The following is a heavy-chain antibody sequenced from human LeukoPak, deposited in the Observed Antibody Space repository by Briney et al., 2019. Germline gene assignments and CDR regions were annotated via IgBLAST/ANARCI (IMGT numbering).Heavy chain of an antibody. V-gene: IGHV4-34*01. Sequence: PSETLSLTCAVYGGSFSGYYWSWIRQPPGKGLEWIGEINHSGSTNYNPSLKSRVTISVDTSKNQFSLKLSSVTAADTAVYYCARGGVGYCSSTSCYFPYYYYYYMDVWGKGTTVTVSS. CDR3: ARGGVGYCSSTSCYFPYYYYYYMDV. CDR1: GGSFSGYY. J-gene: IGHJ6*03. CDR2: INHSGST. D-gene: IGHD2-2*01.